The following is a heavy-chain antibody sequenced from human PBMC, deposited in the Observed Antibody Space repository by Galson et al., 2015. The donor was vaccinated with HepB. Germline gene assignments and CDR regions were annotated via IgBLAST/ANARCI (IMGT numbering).Heavy chain of an antibody. CDR2: IFYRGST. V-gene: IGHV4-30-4*01. D-gene: IGHD3-10*01. CDR1: GGSISNSDYY. CDR3: ARLERNSGSFDY. J-gene: IGHJ4*02. Sequence: LSLTCSVSGGSISNSDYYWSWIRQSPGQGLEWIGHIFYRGSTYYKSSLENRVTISVDTSKNHFSLKLNFVTAADTAVYYCARLERNSGSFDYWGQGTLVTVSS.